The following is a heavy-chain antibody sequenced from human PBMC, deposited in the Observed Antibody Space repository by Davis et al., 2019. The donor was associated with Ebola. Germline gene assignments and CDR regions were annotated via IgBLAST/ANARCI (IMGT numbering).Heavy chain of an antibody. Sequence: GESLKISCAASGFTFSTYSMTWVRQAPGKGLEWVSYISSSSSTTQYADSVKGRFTISRDNAKNSLYLQMNSLRAEDTAVYYCAKAQNDPWGQGTLVTVSS. CDR2: ISSSSSTT. V-gene: IGHV3-48*01. CDR1: GFTFSTYS. CDR3: AKAQNDP. J-gene: IGHJ5*02.